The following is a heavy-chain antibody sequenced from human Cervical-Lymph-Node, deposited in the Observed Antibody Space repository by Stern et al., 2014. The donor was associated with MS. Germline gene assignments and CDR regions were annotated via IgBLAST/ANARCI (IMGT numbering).Heavy chain of an antibody. J-gene: IGHJ4*02. CDR2: LIPIFGTA. CDR3: ARDGAGPFWSGYMLY. V-gene: IGHV1-69*01. CDR1: GGTFSRYA. Sequence: VQLVQSGAEVKKPGSSVTVSCKASGGTFSRYAIRWVRQAPGQGLESMGGLIPIFGTANYAQKFQGRVTITADESTSTAYMELSSLRSEDTAVYYCARDGAGPFWSGYMLYWGQGTLVTVSS. D-gene: IGHD3-3*01.